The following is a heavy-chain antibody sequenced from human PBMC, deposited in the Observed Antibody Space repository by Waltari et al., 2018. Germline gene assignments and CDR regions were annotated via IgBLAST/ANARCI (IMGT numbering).Heavy chain of an antibody. D-gene: IGHD6-19*01. CDR1: GITFSNYD. Sequence: EVQLVESGGDLVQPGGSLRLSCAASGITFSNYDMHWVRQGTGEGLEGVSAIGRGGDKYYSDAVRGRFTISRENAKNSLYLQMNTLRDGDTAVYFCATEVKEDISRGWAFDIWGQGTMVTVSS. J-gene: IGHJ3*02. V-gene: IGHV3-13*01. CDR3: ATEVKEDISRGWAFDI. CDR2: IGRGGDK.